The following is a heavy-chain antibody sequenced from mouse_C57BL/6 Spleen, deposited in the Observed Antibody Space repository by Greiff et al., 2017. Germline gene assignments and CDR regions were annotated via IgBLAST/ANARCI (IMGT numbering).Heavy chain of an antibody. Sequence: VQLQQSGAELARPGASVKMSCKASGYTFTSYTMHWVKQRPGQGLEWIGYINPSSGYTKYNQKFKDKATLTADKSSSTAYMQLSSLTSEDSAVYYCARDGYFSMDYWGQGTSVTVSS. J-gene: IGHJ4*01. CDR2: INPSSGYT. D-gene: IGHD2-3*01. CDR3: ARDGYFSMDY. V-gene: IGHV1-4*01. CDR1: GYTFTSYT.